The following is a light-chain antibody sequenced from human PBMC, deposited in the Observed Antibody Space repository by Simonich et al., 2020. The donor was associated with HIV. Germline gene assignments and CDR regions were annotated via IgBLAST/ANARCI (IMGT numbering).Light chain of an antibody. CDR3: QQYNDWPT. V-gene: IGKV3D-15*01. Sequence: EIVLTQSPGTLSLSPGERATLSCRASQSLSSNYLAWYQQKPGLAPRLLIYGASSRITGIPDRFSGSGSGTEFTLTISSMQSEDFAVYYCQQYNDWPTFGGGTKVEI. J-gene: IGKJ4*01. CDR2: GAS. CDR1: QSLSSN.